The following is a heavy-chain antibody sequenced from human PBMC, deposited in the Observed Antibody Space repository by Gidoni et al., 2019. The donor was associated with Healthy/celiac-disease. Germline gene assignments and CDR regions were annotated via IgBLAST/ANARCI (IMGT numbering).Heavy chain of an antibody. Sequence: QVQLVQSGAEVKKPGASVKVSCKASGYTFTGYYMHWVRQAPGQGLEWMGWINPNSGGTNYAQKFQGWVTMTRDTSISTAYMELSRLRSDDTAVYYCARAGYCSSTSCYAGPGYYYYGMDVWGQGTTVTVSS. CDR1: GYTFTGYY. CDR3: ARAGYCSSTSCYAGPGYYYYGMDV. D-gene: IGHD2-2*01. J-gene: IGHJ6*02. CDR2: INPNSGGT. V-gene: IGHV1-2*04.